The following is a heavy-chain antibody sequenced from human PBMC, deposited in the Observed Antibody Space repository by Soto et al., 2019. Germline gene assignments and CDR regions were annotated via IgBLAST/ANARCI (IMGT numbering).Heavy chain of an antibody. V-gene: IGHV5-51*01. CDR3: ARQPVVPAAMRPYYYGMDV. D-gene: IGHD2-2*01. CDR1: GYSFTSYW. Sequence: GESLKISCKGSGYSFTSYWIGWVRQMPGKGLEWMGIIYPGDSDTRYSPSFQGQVTISADKSISTAYLQWSSLKASDTAMYYCARQPVVPAAMRPYYYGMDVWGQGTTVTVSS. J-gene: IGHJ6*02. CDR2: IYPGDSDT.